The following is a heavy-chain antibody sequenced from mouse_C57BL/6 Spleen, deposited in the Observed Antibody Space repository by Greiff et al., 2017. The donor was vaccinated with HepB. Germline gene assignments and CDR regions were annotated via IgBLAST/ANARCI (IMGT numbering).Heavy chain of an antibody. J-gene: IGHJ3*01. CDR3: ATPLTTVVAKGFAY. Sequence: EVKLEESGGGLVKPGGSLKLSCAASGFTFSSYAMSWVRQTPEKRLEWVATISDGGSYTYYPDNVKGRFTISRDNAKNNLYLQMSHLKSEDTAMYYCATPLTTVVAKGFAYWGQGTLVTVSA. CDR1: GFTFSSYA. V-gene: IGHV5-4*03. D-gene: IGHD1-1*01. CDR2: ISDGGSYT.